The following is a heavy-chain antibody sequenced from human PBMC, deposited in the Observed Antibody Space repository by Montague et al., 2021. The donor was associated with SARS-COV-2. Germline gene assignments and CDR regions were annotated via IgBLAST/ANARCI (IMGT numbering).Heavy chain of an antibody. D-gene: IGHD3-10*01. CDR1: GGSFSTYY. CDR3: SRTYRGPFDF. V-gene: IGHV4-34*01. Sequence: SETLSLTCAVYGGSFSTYYWSWIRQPPGWGREWIGEINHSGTTNYKSSLESRLSMSVDTSNNQFSLNLSSVTAADTAVYSCSRTYRGPFDFWGQGTLVTVSS. CDR2: INHSGTT. J-gene: IGHJ4*02.